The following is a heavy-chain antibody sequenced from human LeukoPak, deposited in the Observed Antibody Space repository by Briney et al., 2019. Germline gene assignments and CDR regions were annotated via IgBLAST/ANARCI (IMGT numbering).Heavy chain of an antibody. CDR1: GGSVSGYY. D-gene: IGHD3-22*01. CDR3: ARVRGGSGGYYSLDS. CDR2: IYYSGRS. J-gene: IGHJ4*02. Sequence: SETLSLTCTVSGGSVSGYYWSWIRRPPGKGLEWIGYIYYSGRSNYNPSLMSRVTISVDTSKNQFSLKLSSVTAADTAVYYCARVRGGSGGYYSLDSWGQGTLITVS. V-gene: IGHV4-59*02.